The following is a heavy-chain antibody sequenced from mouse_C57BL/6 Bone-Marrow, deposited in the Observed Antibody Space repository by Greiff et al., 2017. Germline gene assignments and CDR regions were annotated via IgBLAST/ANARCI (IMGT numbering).Heavy chain of an antibody. CDR2: INPSSGYT. Sequence: QVQLQQSGAELARPGASVKMSCKASGYTFTSYTMHWVKQRPGQGLEWIGYINPSSGYTKYNQKFKDKATLTADKSSSTAYMQLSSLTSEDSAVEYCAMTAVVACDYGGRGTTLTVSA. CDR1: GYTFTSYT. D-gene: IGHD1-1*01. V-gene: IGHV1-4*01. CDR3: AMTAVVACDY. J-gene: IGHJ2*01.